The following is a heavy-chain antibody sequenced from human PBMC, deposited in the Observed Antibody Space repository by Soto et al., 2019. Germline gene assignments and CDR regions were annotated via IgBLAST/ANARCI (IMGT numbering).Heavy chain of an antibody. CDR3: AKGPHTNVGWPYYFES. D-gene: IGHD6-19*01. CDR2: SSPRGDTI. CDR1: GFSLANYP. V-gene: IGHV3-48*01. Sequence: VQLVESGGGLVQPGGSLRLSCVASGFSLANYPMNWVRQTPGKGLEWISYSSPRGDTIYYADSVEGRFTISRDNARNSVSLHMSSLRAEDSALYYCAKGPHTNVGWPYYFESWGQGVPVTVSS. J-gene: IGHJ4*02.